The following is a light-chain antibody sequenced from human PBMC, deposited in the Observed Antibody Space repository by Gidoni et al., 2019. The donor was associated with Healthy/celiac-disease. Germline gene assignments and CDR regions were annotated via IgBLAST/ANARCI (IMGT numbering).Light chain of an antibody. Sequence: IVMTQSPATLSASPGERATLSCRASQSVSSNLAWYQQKPGQAPRLLIYGASTRATGIPARFSGSGSGTEFTLTISSLQSEDFAVYYCQQYNNWPLTFGGXTKVEIK. CDR3: QQYNNWPLT. J-gene: IGKJ4*01. V-gene: IGKV3-15*01. CDR1: QSVSSN. CDR2: GAS.